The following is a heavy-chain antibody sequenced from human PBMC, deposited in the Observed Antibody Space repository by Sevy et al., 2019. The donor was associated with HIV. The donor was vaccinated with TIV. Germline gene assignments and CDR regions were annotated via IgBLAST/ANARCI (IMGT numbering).Heavy chain of an antibody. D-gene: IGHD2-2*01. J-gene: IGHJ6*02. V-gene: IGHV3-23*01. Sequence: GGSLRLSCAASGFTFSNYAINWVRQAPGKGLEWVSRISGSGDSTFYADSVRGRLTISRDNSKNRVHLKMNSLGVVATAVYYCAKVVVPADIDPFYYFAYGMDVWGQGITVTVSS. CDR1: GFTFSNYA. CDR2: ISGSGDST. CDR3: AKVVVPADIDPFYYFAYGMDV.